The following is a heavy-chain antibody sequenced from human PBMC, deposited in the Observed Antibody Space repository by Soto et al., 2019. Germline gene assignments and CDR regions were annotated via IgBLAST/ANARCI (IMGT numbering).Heavy chain of an antibody. CDR2: ISYDGSEK. CDR1: GLTFSIYG. J-gene: IGHJ4*02. Sequence: PGGSLRLSCAVSGLTFSIYGMHWFGQAPGKGLEWVAVISYDGSEKYHADSVKGRFTISRDNSKNTLYLQMNSLRAEDTAVYYCARKPETGTTVPFDYWGQGTLITVSS. D-gene: IGHD1-1*01. CDR3: ARKPETGTTVPFDY. V-gene: IGHV3-30*03.